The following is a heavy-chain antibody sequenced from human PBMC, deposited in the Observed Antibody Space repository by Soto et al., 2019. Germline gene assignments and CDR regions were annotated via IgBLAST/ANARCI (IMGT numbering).Heavy chain of an antibody. V-gene: IGHV3-33*01. CDR3: ARLGITIFGVVTQPYLPYSYYYYGMDV. D-gene: IGHD3-3*01. CDR2: IWYDGSNK. CDR1: GFTFSSYG. J-gene: IGHJ6*02. Sequence: GGSLRLSCAASGFTFSSYGMHWVRQAPGKGLEWVAVIWYDGSNKYYADSVKGRFTISRDNSKNTLYLQMNSPRAEDTAVYYCARLGITIFGVVTQPYLPYSYYYYGMDVWGQGTTVTVSS.